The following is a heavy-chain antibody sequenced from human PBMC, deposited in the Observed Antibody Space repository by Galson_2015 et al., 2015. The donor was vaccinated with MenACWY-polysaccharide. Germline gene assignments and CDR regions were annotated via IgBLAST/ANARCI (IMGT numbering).Heavy chain of an antibody. D-gene: IGHD2-2*01. CDR1: GYTFASYY. CDR3: ARLGYCSSTSCYADFDY. J-gene: IGHJ4*02. CDR2: INPSGGST. Sequence: SVKVSCKASGYTFASYYMHWVRQAPGQGLEWMGIINPSGGSTSYAQKFQGRVTMTRDTSTSTVYMELSSLRSEDTAVYYCARLGYCSSTSCYADFDYWGQGTLVTVST. V-gene: IGHV1-46*01.